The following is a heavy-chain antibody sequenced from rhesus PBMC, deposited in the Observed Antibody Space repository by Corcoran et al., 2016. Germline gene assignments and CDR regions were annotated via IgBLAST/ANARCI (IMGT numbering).Heavy chain of an antibody. D-gene: IGHD3-16*01. CDR3: ARVESGSDYSDWYFDL. J-gene: IGHJ2*01. V-gene: IGHV1-156*01. Sequence: VQLVQSGAEVKKHGASVKFSFKVSGYPFTELFMPWVGQAPGYGLGWMGEVKAVNGENSQEAKVLGKDSMNGYTSKDTAYMELSSQRSEYTAVDYCARVESGSDYSDWYFDLWGPGTPNTSSS. CDR2: VKAVNGEN. CDR1: GYPFTELF.